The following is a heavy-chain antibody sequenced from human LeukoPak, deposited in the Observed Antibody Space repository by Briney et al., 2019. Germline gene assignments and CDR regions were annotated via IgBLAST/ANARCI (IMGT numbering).Heavy chain of an antibody. J-gene: IGHJ4*02. D-gene: IGHD6-19*01. CDR1: GFTFSSYA. V-gene: IGHV3-23*01. CDR2: ISGSGGST. CDR3: AKTLYSSAWFDYFDY. Sequence: QPGGSLRLSCAASGFTFSSYAMSLVRQAPGKGLEWVSAISGSGGSTYYADSVKGRFTISRDNSKNTLYLQMNSARDKDMSLYYCAKTLYSSAWFDYFDYWGQGTLVTVSS.